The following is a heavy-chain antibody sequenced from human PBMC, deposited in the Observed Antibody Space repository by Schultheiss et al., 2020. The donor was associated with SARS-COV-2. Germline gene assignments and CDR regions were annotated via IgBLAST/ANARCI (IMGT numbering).Heavy chain of an antibody. CDR3: ARMGPPRRRAAEIDY. CDR1: GGSVRSGSYY. CDR2: IYYSGST. V-gene: IGHV4-61*01. Sequence: SETLSLTCTVSGGSVRSGSYYWSWIRQPPGKGLEWIGYIYYSGSTNYNPSLKSRVTISVDTSKNQFSLKLSSVTAADTAVYYCARMGPPRRRAAEIDYWGQGTLVTVSS. D-gene: IGHD6-13*01. J-gene: IGHJ4*02.